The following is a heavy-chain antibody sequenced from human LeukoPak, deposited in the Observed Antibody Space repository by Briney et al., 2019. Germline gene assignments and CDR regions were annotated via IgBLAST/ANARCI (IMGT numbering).Heavy chain of an antibody. J-gene: IGHJ4*02. CDR1: GVSISSYY. Sequence: PSETLPLTCTVSGVSISSYYWSWIRQPPGKGLEWIGYIYYSGSTNYNPSLKSRVTISVDTSKNQFSLKLSSVTAADTAVYYCARGGSPSIAVAGSIDYWGQGTLVTVSS. CDR3: ARGGSPSIAVAGSIDY. D-gene: IGHD6-19*01. V-gene: IGHV4-59*01. CDR2: IYYSGST.